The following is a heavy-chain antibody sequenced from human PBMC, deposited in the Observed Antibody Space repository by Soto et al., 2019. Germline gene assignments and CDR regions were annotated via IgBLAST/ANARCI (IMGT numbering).Heavy chain of an antibody. V-gene: IGHV3-48*02. CDR2: ISGSGGTI. J-gene: IGHJ4*02. Sequence: EVQLVESGGGVVQPGGSLRLSCAASGFTLSSYSMHWVRQAPGKGLEWVSYISGSGGTIYYADSVKGRFTISRDNAKNSLSVQMNSLRDEDTAVYFCARETGLRSSGWSYYFDFWGQGTLVTVSS. D-gene: IGHD6-19*01. CDR3: ARETGLRSSGWSYYFDF. CDR1: GFTLSSYS.